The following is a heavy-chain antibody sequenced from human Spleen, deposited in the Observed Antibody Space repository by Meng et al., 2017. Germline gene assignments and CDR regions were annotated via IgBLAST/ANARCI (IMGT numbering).Heavy chain of an antibody. D-gene: IGHD3-3*01. CDR2: ISSSGSTI. CDR3: ARDLLRFFVLDY. J-gene: IGHJ4*02. Sequence: GESLKISCAASGFTFKSYEMNWVRQAPGKGLEWVSYISSSGSTIYYADSVKGRFTISRDNAKNSLYLQMNSLRAEDTAVYYCARDLLRFFVLDYWGQGTLVTVSS. V-gene: IGHV3-48*03. CDR1: GFTFKSYE.